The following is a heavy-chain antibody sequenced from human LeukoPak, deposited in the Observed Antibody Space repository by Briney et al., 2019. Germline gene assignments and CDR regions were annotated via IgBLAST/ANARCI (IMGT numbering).Heavy chain of an antibody. V-gene: IGHV4-39*07. CDR1: GGSISSSSYY. CDR2: IYYSGST. Sequence: SETLSLTCTVSGGSISSSSYYWGWIRQPPGKGLEWIGSIYYSGSTYYNPSLKSRVTISVDTSKNQFSLKLSSVTAADTAVYYCARVKRSPKYYYYYYMDVWGKGTTVTVSS. CDR3: ARVKRSPKYYYYYYMDV. D-gene: IGHD2-15*01. J-gene: IGHJ6*03.